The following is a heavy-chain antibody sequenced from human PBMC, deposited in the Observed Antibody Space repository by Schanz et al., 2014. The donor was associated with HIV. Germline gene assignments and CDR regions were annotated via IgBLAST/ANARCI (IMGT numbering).Heavy chain of an antibody. J-gene: IGHJ6*02. Sequence: QVLLVQSGTEVKKPGASVKLSCKASGYSFTSSFIHWVRQAPGQGLEWMAVINTSGGGTSDALQGRVAVTRDTSTSTVYMDLRNLRFEDSAVYYCARERMATGGFDVWGQGTTVTVSS. V-gene: IGHV1-46*01. CDR2: INTSGGGT. CDR1: GYSFTSSF. CDR3: ARERMATGGFDV. D-gene: IGHD2-15*01.